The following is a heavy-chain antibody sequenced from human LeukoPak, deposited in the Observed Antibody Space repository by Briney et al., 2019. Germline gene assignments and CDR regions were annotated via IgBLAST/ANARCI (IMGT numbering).Heavy chain of an antibody. CDR1: GFTFSDYH. CDR3: VRDISGYYFDY. J-gene: IGHJ4*02. D-gene: IGHD3-22*01. Sequence: GGALRLSCAASGFTFSDYHMTWIRQAPGKGQEWVSYISGSSIYTRYADSVKGRFTISRDNAKNSLYLQMNSLTAEDTALYYCVRDISGYYFDYWGQGTLVTVSS. V-gene: IGHV3-11*05. CDR2: ISGSSIYT.